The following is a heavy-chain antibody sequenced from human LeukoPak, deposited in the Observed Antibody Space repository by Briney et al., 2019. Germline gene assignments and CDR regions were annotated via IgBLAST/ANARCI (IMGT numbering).Heavy chain of an antibody. J-gene: IGHJ6*02. CDR1: GFTFSSYA. D-gene: IGHD6-13*01. CDR2: ISYDGSNN. CDR3: ARLAAAGTLNNYYYYYGMDV. V-gene: IGHV3-30*04. Sequence: GALRLSCAASGFTFSSYAMHWVRPAPGKGLEWVAVISYDGSNNYYADSVKGRFTISRDNSKNTLYLQMNSLRAEDTAVYYCARLAAAGTLNNYYYYYGMDVWGQGTTVTVSS.